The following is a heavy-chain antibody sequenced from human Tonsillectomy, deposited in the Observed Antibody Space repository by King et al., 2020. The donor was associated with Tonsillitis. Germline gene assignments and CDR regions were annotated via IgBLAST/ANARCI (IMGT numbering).Heavy chain of an antibody. CDR2: IYSGGST. Sequence: VQLVESGGGLVQPGGSLRLSCAASGFTVSSNYMSWVRQAPGKGLGWVSVIYSGGSTNYADSVKGRFTISRDNSKTTLYLQMNSMRAEDTAVYYCPRDGGSTSSYYFDYWGQGTLVTVSS. D-gene: IGHD2-2*01. CDR1: GFTVSSNY. CDR3: PRDGGSTSSYYFDY. V-gene: IGHV3-66*01. J-gene: IGHJ4*02.